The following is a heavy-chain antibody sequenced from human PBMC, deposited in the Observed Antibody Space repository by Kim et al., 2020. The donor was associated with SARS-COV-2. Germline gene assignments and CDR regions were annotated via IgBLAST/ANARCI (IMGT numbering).Heavy chain of an antibody. J-gene: IGHJ4*02. CDR3: AGAYSSTIGF. D-gene: IGHD2-21*01. Sequence: GGSLRLSCAASGFTFSDYSTGWIRQAPEKGLAWVSYISRSGTTIYYADSVKGRFTISRDNAKNSVHLQMDSLRVEDMAVYCCAGAYSSTIGFWGQGTLVTVS. V-gene: IGHV3-11*01. CDR1: GFTFSDYS. CDR2: ISRSGTTI.